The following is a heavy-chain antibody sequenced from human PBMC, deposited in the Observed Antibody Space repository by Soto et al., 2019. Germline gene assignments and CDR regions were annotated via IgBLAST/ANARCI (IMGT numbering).Heavy chain of an antibody. Sequence: EVQLVESGGGLVHPGGSLRLSCAASGFTFSSYWMSWVHQAPGKGLEWVANIKQDGSEKYYMDSVKGRFTISRDNARNSLYLQMNSLRVEDTAVYYCARHGGYYFDYWGQGTLVTVSS. CDR3: ARHGGYYFDY. J-gene: IGHJ4*02. V-gene: IGHV3-7*04. CDR1: GFTFSSYW. CDR2: IKQDGSEK. D-gene: IGHD4-17*01.